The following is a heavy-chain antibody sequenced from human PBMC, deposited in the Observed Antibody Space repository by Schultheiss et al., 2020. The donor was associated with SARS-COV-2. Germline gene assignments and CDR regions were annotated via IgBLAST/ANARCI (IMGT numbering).Heavy chain of an antibody. Sequence: GSLRLSCAASGFTFSSYGMHWVRQAPGKGLEWIGEINHSGSTNYNPSLKSRVTISVDTSKNQFSLKLSSVTAADTAVYYCARGPDVGNYDFWSGYYPRYYYGMDVWGQGTTVTVSS. CDR3: ARGPDVGNYDFWSGYYPRYYYGMDV. V-gene: IGHV4-34*01. D-gene: IGHD3-3*01. J-gene: IGHJ6*02. CDR1: GFTFSSYG. CDR2: INHSGST.